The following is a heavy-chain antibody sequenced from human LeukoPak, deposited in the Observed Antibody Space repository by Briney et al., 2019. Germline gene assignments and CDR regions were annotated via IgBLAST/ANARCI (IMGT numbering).Heavy chain of an antibody. V-gene: IGHV3-11*01. Sequence: PGGSLRLSCAASGFTFSDYYVSWVRQAPGKGLEWVSYISSSGSTVYYADSVKGRFTISRDNAKNSLYLQMNSLRAEDTAVYYCARYGYCTSTSCYKFPDYWGQGTLVTVSS. CDR2: ISSSGSTV. D-gene: IGHD2-2*02. CDR1: GFTFSDYY. J-gene: IGHJ4*02. CDR3: ARYGYCTSTSCYKFPDY.